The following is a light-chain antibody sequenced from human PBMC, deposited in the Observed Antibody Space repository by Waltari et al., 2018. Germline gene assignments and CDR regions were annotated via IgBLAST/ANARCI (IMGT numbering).Light chain of an antibody. J-gene: IGLJ2*01. Sequence: QSALTQPASVSASPGQSITVSCSGSISDIGLFKVVSWFQQYPGKPPRLISYEVNKRPPGISDRFSATKSGNVASLTISGLQADDEADYYCHQYASSPWTFGQGTK. V-gene: IGLV2-23*02. CDR2: EVN. CDR1: ISDIGLFKV. CDR3: HQYASSPWT.